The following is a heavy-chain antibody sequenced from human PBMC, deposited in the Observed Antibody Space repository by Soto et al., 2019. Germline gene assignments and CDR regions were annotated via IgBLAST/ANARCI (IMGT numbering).Heavy chain of an antibody. D-gene: IGHD6-19*01. Sequence: GWSVRLSVAASGSTFSSCARSLVRQAPGKGLEWVSAISGSGGSTYYADSVKGRFTISRDNSKNTLYLQMNSLRAEDTAVYYCAKQLARIAVAGTSYWGQGTLVTVSS. CDR1: GSTFSSCA. CDR2: ISGSGGST. V-gene: IGHV3-23*01. CDR3: AKQLARIAVAGTSY. J-gene: IGHJ4*02.